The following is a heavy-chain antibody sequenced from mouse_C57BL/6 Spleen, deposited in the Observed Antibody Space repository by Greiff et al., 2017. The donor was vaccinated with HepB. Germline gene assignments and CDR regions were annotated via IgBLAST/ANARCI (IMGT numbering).Heavy chain of an antibody. CDR1: GFTFSDYY. D-gene: IGHD4-1*01. J-gene: IGHJ1*03. V-gene: IGHV5-12*01. Sequence: EVQVVESGGGLVQPGGSLKLSCAASGFTFSDYYMYWVRQTPEKRLEWVAYISNGGGSTYYPDTVKGRFTISRDNAKNTLYLQMSRLKSEDTAMYYCARQLGRSYWYFDVWGTGTTVTVSS. CDR3: ARQLGRSYWYFDV. CDR2: ISNGGGST.